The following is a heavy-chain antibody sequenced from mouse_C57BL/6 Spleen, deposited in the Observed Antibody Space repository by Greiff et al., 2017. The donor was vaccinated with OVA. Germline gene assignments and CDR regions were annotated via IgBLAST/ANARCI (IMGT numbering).Heavy chain of an antibody. CDR1: GYTFTNYW. Sequence: QVQLKQSGAELVRPGTSVKMSCKASGYTFTNYWIGWAKQRPGHGLEWLGDIYPGGGFTTYNETFKGKATLTAYKSSSTAYMQFSSLTSEDSAIYDCARGNGYDWFAYWGQGTLVTVSA. V-gene: IGHV1-63*01. D-gene: IGHD2-2*01. J-gene: IGHJ3*01. CDR2: IYPGGGFT. CDR3: ARGNGYDWFAY.